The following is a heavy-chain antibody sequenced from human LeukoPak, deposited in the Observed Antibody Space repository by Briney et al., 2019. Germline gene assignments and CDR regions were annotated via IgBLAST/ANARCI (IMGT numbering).Heavy chain of an antibody. CDR2: IYSGGST. CDR1: GFTVSSNY. V-gene: IGHV3-53*01. CDR3: ARPAALGDWFDP. J-gene: IGHJ5*02. Sequence: GGSLRLSCAASGFTVSSNYMSWVRQAPGKGLEWVSIIYSGGSTFYADSVKGRFTISRDNSKNTLYLQMNSLRAEDTAVYYCARPAALGDWFDPWGQGTLVTVSS. D-gene: IGHD2-2*01.